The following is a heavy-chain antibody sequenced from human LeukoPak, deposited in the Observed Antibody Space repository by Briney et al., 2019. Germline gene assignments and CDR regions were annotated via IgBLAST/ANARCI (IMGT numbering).Heavy chain of an antibody. V-gene: IGHV4-39*01. CDR3: TAYGYNEVGGHDY. CDR1: GSSISSSSYY. J-gene: IGHJ4*02. CDR2: IYYSGST. D-gene: IGHD5-18*01. Sequence: PSETLSLTCTVSGSSISSSSYYWGWIRQPPGKGLEWIGSIYYSGSTYYNPSLKSRVTISVDTSKNQFSLKLSSATAADTAVYYCTAYGYNEVGGHDYWGQGTLVTVSS.